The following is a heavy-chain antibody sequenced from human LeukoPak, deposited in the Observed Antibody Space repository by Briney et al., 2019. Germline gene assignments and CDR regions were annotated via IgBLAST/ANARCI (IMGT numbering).Heavy chain of an antibody. V-gene: IGHV6-1*01. CDR1: GDSVSSNSAA. CDR3: ARDRDCSGGSCYLPFDY. J-gene: IGHJ4*02. Sequence: SQTLSLTCAISGDSVSSNSAAWNWIRQSPSRGLEWLGRTYYRSKWYNDYAVSVKSRITINPDTSKNQFSLQLNSVTPEDTAVYYCARDRDCSGGSCYLPFDYWGQGTLVTVSS. CDR2: TYYRSKWYN. D-gene: IGHD2-15*01.